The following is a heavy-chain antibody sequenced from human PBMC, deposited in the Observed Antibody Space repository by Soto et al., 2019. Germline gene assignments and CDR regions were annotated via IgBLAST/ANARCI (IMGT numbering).Heavy chain of an antibody. CDR1: GFTFSSYS. J-gene: IGHJ6*02. V-gene: IGHV3-48*02. D-gene: IGHD3-22*01. Sequence: GGPLRLSCAASGFTFSSYSMNWVRHAPGKGLEWVSYISSSSSTIYYADSVKGRFTISRDNAKNSLYLQMNSLRDENTAVYYCARDHSYYYDSSCYYSAYGMDVWGQATPVPVSS. CDR3: ARDHSYYYDSSCYYSAYGMDV. CDR2: ISSSSSTI.